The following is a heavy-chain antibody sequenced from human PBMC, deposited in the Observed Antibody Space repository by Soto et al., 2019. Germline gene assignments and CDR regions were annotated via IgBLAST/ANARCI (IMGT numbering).Heavy chain of an antibody. D-gene: IGHD3-16*01. CDR1: GGSFSGYY. CDR2: INHSGST. Sequence: PSETLSLTCAVYGGSFSGYYWSWIRQPPGKGLEWIGEINHSGSTNYNPSLKSRVTISVDTSKNQFSLKLSSVTAADTAVYYCARGRYDYASRWGQGTLVTVSS. J-gene: IGHJ4*02. CDR3: ARGRYDYASR. V-gene: IGHV4-34*01.